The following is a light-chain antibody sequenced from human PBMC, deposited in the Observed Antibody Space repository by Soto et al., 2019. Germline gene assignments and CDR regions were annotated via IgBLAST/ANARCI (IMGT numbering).Light chain of an antibody. CDR1: QSVSTY. CDR2: EGY. Sequence: EIVLTQSPATLSLSPGERATLSCRASQSVSTYVGWYQQKPGQVPRLLIYEGYKRATGIPARFSGSGSGTDFTLTISNLEPEDFAVYYCQQRSNWPLTFGGGTKVEIK. J-gene: IGKJ4*01. CDR3: QQRSNWPLT. V-gene: IGKV3-11*01.